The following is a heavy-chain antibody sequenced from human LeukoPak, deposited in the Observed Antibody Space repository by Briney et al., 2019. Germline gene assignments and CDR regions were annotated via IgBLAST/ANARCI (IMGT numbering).Heavy chain of an antibody. Sequence: ASVKVSCKASGYTFTSYGISWVRQAPGQGLEWMGWISAYNGNTNYAQKLQGRVTMTTDTSTSTAYMELRSLRSDDTAVYYCARDQFAVPAAPDAFDIWGQGTMVTVSS. V-gene: IGHV1-18*01. CDR2: ISAYNGNT. CDR3: ARDQFAVPAAPDAFDI. CDR1: GYTFTSYG. D-gene: IGHD2-2*01. J-gene: IGHJ3*02.